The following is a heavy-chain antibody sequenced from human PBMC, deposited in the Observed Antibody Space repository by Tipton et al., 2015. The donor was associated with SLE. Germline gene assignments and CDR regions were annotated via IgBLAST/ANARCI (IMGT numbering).Heavy chain of an antibody. Sequence: SLRLSCAASGFTFADCAMHWVRQTPGKGLEWVSGITWNSDSIGYADSVKGRFTISRDNAKNSLYLQMNSLRPDDTALYYCAKDDGRFYYGSGYIDYWGQGTLVTVSS. V-gene: IGHV3-9*01. J-gene: IGHJ4*02. D-gene: IGHD3-22*01. CDR1: GFTFADCA. CDR2: ITWNSDSI. CDR3: AKDDGRFYYGSGYIDY.